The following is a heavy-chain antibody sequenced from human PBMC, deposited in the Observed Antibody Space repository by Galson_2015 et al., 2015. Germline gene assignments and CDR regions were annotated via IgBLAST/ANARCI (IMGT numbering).Heavy chain of an antibody. Sequence: SLRLSCAVSGLTFSTSTMAWVRQAPGKGLEWVATTRTDGGVRYNADSVRGRFTISRDNSKNSLFLQMDSLTVDDTAVYYCARPRPTYFFDYWGQGTLVTVSS. CDR3: ARPRPTYFFDY. D-gene: IGHD2/OR15-2a*01. J-gene: IGHJ4*02. V-gene: IGHV3-7*01. CDR2: TRTDGGVR. CDR1: GLTFSTST.